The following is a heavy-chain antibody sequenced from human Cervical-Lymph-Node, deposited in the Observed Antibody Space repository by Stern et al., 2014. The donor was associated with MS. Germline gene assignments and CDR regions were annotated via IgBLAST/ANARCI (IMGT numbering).Heavy chain of an antibody. Sequence: QVQLQESGPGLVKPSETLSLTCSVSGYSISSGYYWAWIRQPPGKGLEWIGSIFNSGGTYYNPSLKSRVTMSVDTSKNQFSLRLSSVTAADTAVFYCARVGYYGVSGQGALDPWGQGTLVTVSS. V-gene: IGHV4-38-2*02. J-gene: IGHJ5*02. CDR2: IFNSGGT. CDR1: GYSISSGYY. CDR3: ARVGYYGVSGQGALDP. D-gene: IGHD2-21*01.